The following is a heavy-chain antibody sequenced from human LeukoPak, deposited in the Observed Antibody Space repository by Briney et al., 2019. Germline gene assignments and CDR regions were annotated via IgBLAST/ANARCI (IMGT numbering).Heavy chain of an antibody. CDR2: ISGSGCST. D-gene: IGHD1-26*01. V-gene: IGHV3-23*01. CDR1: GFTFSRHG. J-gene: IGHJ3*02. Sequence: PGGTLRLSCAASGFTFSRHGMSWVRQAPGKGLEWVSAISGSGCSTYYADSVKDRFTMYKDNPKNTLHLKMNSLRAKDMVVYYCAKGVGDAFDIWGQGTMVTVSS. CDR3: AKGVGDAFDI.